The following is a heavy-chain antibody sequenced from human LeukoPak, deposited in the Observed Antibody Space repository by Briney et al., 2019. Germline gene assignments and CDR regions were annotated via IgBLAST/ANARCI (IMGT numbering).Heavy chain of an antibody. V-gene: IGHV3-53*01. CDR3: VRGRSRSNSGWYLDY. Sequence: GGSQRLSCTASGFSVSGNFMAWVRQDPGKGLEWISFIYAGGTTSYADSVKGRFTLSRNNSRNTIYLQLNSLRVEDTAVYYCVRGRSRSNSGWYLDYWGQGTLVTVSS. D-gene: IGHD3-22*01. CDR1: GFSVSGNF. CDR2: IYAGGTT. J-gene: IGHJ4*02.